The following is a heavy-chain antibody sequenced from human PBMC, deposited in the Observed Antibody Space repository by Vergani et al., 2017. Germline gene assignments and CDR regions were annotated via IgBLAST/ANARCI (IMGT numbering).Heavy chain of an antibody. CDR3: ARGDTIFGVVVYYYYMDV. J-gene: IGHJ6*03. Sequence: QVQLVQSGAEVKKPGASVKVSCKASGYTFTGYYMHWVRQAPGQGLEWMGWINPNSGGTNYAQKFQGWVTMTRDTSISTAYMELSRLRSDDTAGYYCARGDTIFGVVVYYYYMDVWGKGTTVTVSS. D-gene: IGHD3-3*01. CDR1: GYTFTGYY. CDR2: INPNSGGT. V-gene: IGHV1-2*04.